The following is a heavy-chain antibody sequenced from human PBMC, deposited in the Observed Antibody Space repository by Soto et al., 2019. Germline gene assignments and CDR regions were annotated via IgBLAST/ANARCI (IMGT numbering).Heavy chain of an antibody. Sequence: QVQLQESGPGLVKPSQTLSLTCTVSGGSISSANYYWSWIRQHPGKGLEWIGYIYHSGNTNYNPSPKMRAPISVATSKNQFSLKVTSVTAADTAVYYCARNILVVSNGLHYYGMDGWGQGTTVTVSS. V-gene: IGHV4-31*03. CDR1: GGSISSANYY. J-gene: IGHJ6*02. CDR3: ARNILVVSNGLHYYGMDG. D-gene: IGHD3-22*01. CDR2: IYHSGNT.